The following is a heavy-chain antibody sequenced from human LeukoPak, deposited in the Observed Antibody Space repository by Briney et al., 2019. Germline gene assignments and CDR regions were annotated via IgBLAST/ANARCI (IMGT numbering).Heavy chain of an antibody. CDR3: AKGLSIVGTIGTYFDY. Sequence: PGGSLRFSGAAPGFTFENYAMAWVRQAPGKGLGWVAATIWNSGSIGYSDSVKGRFTISRDNAKNSLYLQMNSLRAEDMALYYCAKGLSIVGTIGTYFDYWGQGTLVTVSS. CDR2: TIWNSGSI. D-gene: IGHD5-12*01. J-gene: IGHJ4*02. V-gene: IGHV3-9*03. CDR1: GFTFENYA.